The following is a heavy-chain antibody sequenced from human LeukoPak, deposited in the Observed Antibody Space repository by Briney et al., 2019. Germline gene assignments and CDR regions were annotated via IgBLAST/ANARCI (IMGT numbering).Heavy chain of an antibody. CDR1: GFTFDDYG. J-gene: IGHJ3*02. V-gene: IGHV3-20*04. D-gene: IGHD2-15*01. Sequence: GGSLRLSCAASGFTFDDYGMNWVRQVPGKGLEWVSGINWIGGSTGYADSVKGRFTISRDNAKNSLYLQMNSLRAEDTAVYYCAREGRVAFDIWGQGTMVTVSS. CDR3: AREGRVAFDI. CDR2: INWIGGST.